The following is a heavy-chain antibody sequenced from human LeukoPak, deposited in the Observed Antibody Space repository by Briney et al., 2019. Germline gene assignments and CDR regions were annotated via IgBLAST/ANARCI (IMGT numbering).Heavy chain of an antibody. Sequence: SETLSLTCAVYGGSFSGYYWSWIRQPPGKGLEWIGEINHSGSTNYNPSLKSRVTISVDTSKNQFSLKLSSVTAADTAVYYCARVQLIAAVASDAFDIWGQGTMVTVSS. V-gene: IGHV4-34*01. J-gene: IGHJ3*02. CDR2: INHSGST. D-gene: IGHD6-13*01. CDR3: ARVQLIAAVASDAFDI. CDR1: GGSFSGYY.